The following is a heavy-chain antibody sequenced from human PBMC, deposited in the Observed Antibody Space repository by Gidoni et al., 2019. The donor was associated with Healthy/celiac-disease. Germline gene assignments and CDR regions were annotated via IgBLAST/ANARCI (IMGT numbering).Heavy chain of an antibody. CDR1: GFTFDDYA. CDR3: AKGKSGFLNYGMDV. CDR2: ITWNSGSI. V-gene: IGHV3-9*01. Sequence: EVQLVESGGGLVQPGRSLRLSCAASGFTFDDYAMHWVRQAPGKGLEWVSGITWNSGSIAYADSVKGRFTISRDNAKNSLYLQMNSLRAEDTAFYYCAKGKSGFLNYGMDVWGQGTTVTVSS. J-gene: IGHJ6*02.